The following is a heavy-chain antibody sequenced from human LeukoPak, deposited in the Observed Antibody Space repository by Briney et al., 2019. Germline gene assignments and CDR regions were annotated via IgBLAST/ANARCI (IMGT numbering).Heavy chain of an antibody. J-gene: IGHJ4*02. Sequence: ESGPTLLHPTQTLTLTCTFSGFSLSTSGVGVGWIRQPPGKALEWLALIYWDDDKRYSPSLKSRLTITKDTSKNQVVLTMTNMDPVDTATYYCAQQMYYYGSGSYLDYWGQGTLVTVSS. V-gene: IGHV2-5*02. CDR2: IYWDDDK. CDR1: GFSLSTSGVG. D-gene: IGHD3-10*01. CDR3: AQQMYYYGSGSYLDY.